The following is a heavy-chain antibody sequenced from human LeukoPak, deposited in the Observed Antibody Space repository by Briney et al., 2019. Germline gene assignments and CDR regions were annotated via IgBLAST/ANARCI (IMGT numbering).Heavy chain of an antibody. V-gene: IGHV4-59*11. CDR1: ADSITNHY. D-gene: IGHD3-3*01. CDR3: ARGGTFWDS. CDR2: IYFSGST. J-gene: IGHJ4*02. Sequence: SETLSLTCTVSADSITNHYWSWIRQPPGREPEWIGTIYFSGSTYYNPSLESRVTISVDTSNNQFSLKLNSVTAADTAVYYCARGGTFWDSWGQGTLVTVSS.